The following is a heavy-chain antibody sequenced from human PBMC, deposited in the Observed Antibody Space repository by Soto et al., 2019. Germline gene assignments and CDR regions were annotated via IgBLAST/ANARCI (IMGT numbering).Heavy chain of an antibody. V-gene: IGHV2-5*02. D-gene: IGHD5-12*01. Sequence: VSGPTLVNPTQTLTLTCTLSGFSLSTSGVGVGWIRQPPGKALEWLALIYWDDDKRYSPFLKSRLTITKDTSKNQVVLTLTNMDPVDTATYYCALKGDGYRGFKYWGQGTLVTVSS. CDR2: IYWDDDK. CDR1: GFSLSTSGVG. CDR3: ALKGDGYRGFKY. J-gene: IGHJ4*02.